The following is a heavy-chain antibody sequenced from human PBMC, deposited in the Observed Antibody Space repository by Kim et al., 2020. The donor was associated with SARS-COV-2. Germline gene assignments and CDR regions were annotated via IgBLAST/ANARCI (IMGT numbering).Heavy chain of an antibody. J-gene: IGHJ6*02. CDR3: ARAFELLRGHGMDV. V-gene: IGHV1-3*01. Sequence: SQKFQGRVTITRDTSASTAYMELSSLRSEDTAVYYCARAFELLRGHGMDVWGQGTTVTVSS. D-gene: IGHD1-26*01.